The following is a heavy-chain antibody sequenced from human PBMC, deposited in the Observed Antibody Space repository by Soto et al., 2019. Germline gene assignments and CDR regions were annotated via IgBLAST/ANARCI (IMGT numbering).Heavy chain of an antibody. J-gene: IGHJ4*02. CDR3: ARGDLWFGELV. CDR1: GGSFSGYY. V-gene: IGHV4-34*01. Sequence: NPSETLSLTCAVYGGSFSGYYWSWIRQPPGKGLEWIGEINHSGSTNYNPSLKSRVTISVDTSKNQFSLKLSSVTAADTAVYYCARGDLWFGELVWGQGTLVTVSS. D-gene: IGHD3-10*01. CDR2: INHSGST.